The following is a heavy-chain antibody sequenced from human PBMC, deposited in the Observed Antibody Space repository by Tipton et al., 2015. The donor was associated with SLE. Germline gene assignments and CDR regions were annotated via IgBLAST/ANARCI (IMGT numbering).Heavy chain of an antibody. CDR2: IYYSGST. CDR3: ALKRGWFGELLHY. CDR1: GASISSYY. J-gene: IGHJ4*02. Sequence: TLSLTCTVSGASISSYYWSWIRQPPGKGLEWIGYIYYSGSTNYNPSLKSRVTISVDTSKNQFSLKLSSVTAADTAVYYCALKRGWFGELLHYWGQGTLVTVSS. V-gene: IGHV4-59*12. D-gene: IGHD3-10*01.